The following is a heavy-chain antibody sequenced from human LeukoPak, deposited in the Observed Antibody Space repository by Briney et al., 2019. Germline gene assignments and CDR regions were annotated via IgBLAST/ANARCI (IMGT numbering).Heavy chain of an antibody. D-gene: IGHD6-19*01. CDR3: ARTGYSSNSLDF. Sequence: GGSLRLSCAASGFTFSRYWMNWVRQAPGKGLEWVTNIKEDGSEKQYVDPVKGRFTISRDNARNLLYLQMNSLRAEDTAVYYCARTGYSSNSLDFWGQGTRVTVSS. V-gene: IGHV3-7*01. J-gene: IGHJ4*02. CDR2: IKEDGSEK. CDR1: GFTFSRYW.